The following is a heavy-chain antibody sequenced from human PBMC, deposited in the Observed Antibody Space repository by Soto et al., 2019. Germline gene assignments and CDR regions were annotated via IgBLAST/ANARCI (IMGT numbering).Heavy chain of an antibody. V-gene: IGHV3-7*05. Sequence: EVQLVESGGGLVQPGGSLRLSCSASGFTFSTYWMPWVRQAPGKGLEWVANINPDGTEKYYVDSVRGRFNVSRDNAKNSVYLKMNILRAEDTAMYYGARGGCGAGSCHTRVEYYGVDVWGQGTTVTVSS. CDR1: GFTFSTYW. CDR2: INPDGTEK. CDR3: ARGGCGAGSCHTRVEYYGVDV. D-gene: IGHD2-15*01. J-gene: IGHJ6*02.